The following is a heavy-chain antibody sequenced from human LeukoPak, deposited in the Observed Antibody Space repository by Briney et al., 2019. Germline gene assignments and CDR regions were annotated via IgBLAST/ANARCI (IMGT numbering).Heavy chain of an antibody. J-gene: IGHJ4*02. CDR2: IWYEGRTK. D-gene: IGHD5-12*01. CDR1: GFTFSSYG. CDR3: AREGIYLKSSLEY. Sequence: GGSLRLSCAASGFTFSSYGMHWVRQAPGKGLEWVASIWYEGRTKYYIDSVKGRFTISSDNSRNTLNLQMNSLRAEDTAMYYCAREGIYLKSSLEYWGQGIPVTVSS. V-gene: IGHV3-33*01.